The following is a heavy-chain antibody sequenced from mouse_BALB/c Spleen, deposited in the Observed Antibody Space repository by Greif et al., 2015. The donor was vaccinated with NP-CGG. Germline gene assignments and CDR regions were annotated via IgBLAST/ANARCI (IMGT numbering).Heavy chain of an antibody. Sequence: VQLVESGPSLVQPSQSLSIACTVSGFSLTSYGVHWVRQSPGKGLEWLGVIWRGGSTDYNAAFMSRLSITKDNSKSQVFFKMNSLQADDTAIYYCAKRGKGGYAMDYWGQGTSVTVSS. CDR1: GFSLTSYG. D-gene: IGHD1-3*01. CDR3: AKRGKGGYAMDY. J-gene: IGHJ4*01. CDR2: IWRGGST. V-gene: IGHV2-5-1*01.